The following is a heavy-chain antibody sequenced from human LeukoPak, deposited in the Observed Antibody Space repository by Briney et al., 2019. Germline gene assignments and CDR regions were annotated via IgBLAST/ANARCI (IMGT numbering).Heavy chain of an antibody. Sequence: SETLSLTCAVYGGSFSGYYWSWIRQPPGKGLEWIGEINHSGSTNYNPSLKSRVTISVDTSKNQFSLKLSSVTAADTAVYYCARGTGDYDSSGYYYVFDYWGQGTLVTVSS. CDR2: INHSGST. J-gene: IGHJ4*02. D-gene: IGHD3-22*01. CDR1: GGSFSGYY. V-gene: IGHV4-34*01. CDR3: ARGTGDYDSSGYYYVFDY.